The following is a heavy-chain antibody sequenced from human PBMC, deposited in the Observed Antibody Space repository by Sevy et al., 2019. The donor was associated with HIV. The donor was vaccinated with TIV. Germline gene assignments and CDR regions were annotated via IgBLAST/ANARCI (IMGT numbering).Heavy chain of an antibody. CDR2: IKSKTDGGTT. J-gene: IGHJ6*02. CDR3: TTWGGGYCSSTSCYGGNYYYYYGMDV. V-gene: IGHV3-15*01. Sequence: GGSLRLSCAASGFTFSNAWMSWVRQAPGKGLEWVGRIKSKTDGGTTDYAAPVKGRFTISRDDSKNTLYLKMNSLKTEDTAVYYCTTWGGGYCSSTSCYGGNYYYYYGMDVWGQGTTVTVSS. CDR1: GFTFSNAW. D-gene: IGHD2-2*01.